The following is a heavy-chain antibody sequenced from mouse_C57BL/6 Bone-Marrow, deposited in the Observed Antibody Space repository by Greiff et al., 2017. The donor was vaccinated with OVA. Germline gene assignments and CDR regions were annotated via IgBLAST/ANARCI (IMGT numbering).Heavy chain of an antibody. J-gene: IGHJ2*01. D-gene: IGHD2-14*01. CDR1: GYTFTSYW. Sequence: VQLQQSGAELVKPGASVKMSCKASGYTFTSYWITWVKQRPGQGLEWIGDIYPGSGSTNYNGKFKGKATLTADKSSSTAYMQLSSLTSEDSAVYFCARLVRDYWGQGTTLTVSS. CDR3: ARLVRDY. V-gene: IGHV1-55*01. CDR2: IYPGSGST.